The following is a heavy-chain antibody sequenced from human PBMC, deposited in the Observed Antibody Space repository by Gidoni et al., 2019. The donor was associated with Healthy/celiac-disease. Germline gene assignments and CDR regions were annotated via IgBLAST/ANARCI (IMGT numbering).Heavy chain of an antibody. CDR2: INHSGST. V-gene: IGHV4-34*01. J-gene: IGHJ6*02. Sequence: QVQLQQWGAGLLKPSETLSLTCAVYGGSFSGYYWSWIRQPPGKGLEWIGEINHSGSTNYNPYLKSRVTISVDTSKNQFSLKLSSVTAEDTAVYYCARLYYYGMDVWGQGTTVTVSS. CDR3: ARLYYYGMDV. CDR1: GGSFSGYY.